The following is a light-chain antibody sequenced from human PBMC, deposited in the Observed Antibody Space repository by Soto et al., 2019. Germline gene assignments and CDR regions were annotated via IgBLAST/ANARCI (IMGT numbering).Light chain of an antibody. CDR3: CSYAGTYTPVV. V-gene: IGLV2-11*01. CDR2: DVS. J-gene: IGLJ2*01. CDR1: RSDVGGYNY. Sequence: QSALTQPRSVSGSPGQSVTISCAGTRSDVGGYNYVSWYQQYPGKAPKLMISDVSKRPSGVPDRFSGSKSGNTASLTISGLQAEDEADYYCCSYAGTYTPVVFGGGTKLTVL.